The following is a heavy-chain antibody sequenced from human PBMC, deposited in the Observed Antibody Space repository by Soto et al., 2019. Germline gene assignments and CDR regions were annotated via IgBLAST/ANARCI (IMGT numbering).Heavy chain of an antibody. CDR1: GFPFTSYA. CDR2: ISSGSNT. D-gene: IGHD7-27*01. V-gene: IGHV3-23*01. J-gene: IGHJ6*02. CDR3: AKASATGKSDGMDV. Sequence: EVQLLESGGSLVQPGGSLRLSCVASGFPFTSYAMSWVRQTPGRGLECVSSISSGSNTYYTDSVRGRFTISRDNSKNSLYLQMSSLRADDTALYYCAKASATGKSDGMDVWGQGTTVSVSS.